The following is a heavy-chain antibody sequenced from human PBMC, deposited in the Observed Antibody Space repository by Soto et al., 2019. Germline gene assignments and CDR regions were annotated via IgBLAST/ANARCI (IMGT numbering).Heavy chain of an antibody. Sequence: RASVKVSCKASGGTFSSYAISWVRQAPGQGLEWMGGIIPIFGTANYAQKFQGRVTITADESTSTAYMELSSLRSEDTAVYYCARDFRSSSGGFKFDYWGQGTLVTVYS. CDR3: ARDFRSSSGGFKFDY. V-gene: IGHV1-69*13. J-gene: IGHJ4*02. CDR1: GGTFSSYA. CDR2: IIPIFGTA. D-gene: IGHD6-6*01.